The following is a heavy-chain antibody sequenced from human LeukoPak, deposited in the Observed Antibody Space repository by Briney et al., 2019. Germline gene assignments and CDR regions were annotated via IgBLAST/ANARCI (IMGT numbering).Heavy chain of an antibody. CDR1: GYTFTNYA. V-gene: IGHV7-4-1*02. CDR3: ARDSGPHSSGYSNFDY. D-gene: IGHD3-22*01. J-gene: IGHJ4*02. CDR2: INTNTGNP. Sequence: GASVKVSCKASGYTFTNYAMNWVRQAPGQGLEWMGWINTNTGNPTYAQGLTGRFVFSLDTSVSTAYLQISSLKAEDTAVYYCARDSGPHSSGYSNFDYWGQGTLVTVSS.